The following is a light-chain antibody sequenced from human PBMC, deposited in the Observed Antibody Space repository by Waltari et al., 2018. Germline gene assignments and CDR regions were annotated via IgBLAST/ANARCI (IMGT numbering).Light chain of an antibody. V-gene: IGKV1-5*01. J-gene: IGKJ1*01. CDR2: HAS. CDR1: ESIGNS. CDR3: QQYYTYSLWA. Sequence: DIQMTQSPSTLSASVGDRVTFTCRASESIGNSLASYQQKSGKAPKLLIYHASTLEGGVPSRFSGSGSGTDFTLTISSLQPDDFATYFCQQYYTYSLWAFGQGTKVETK.